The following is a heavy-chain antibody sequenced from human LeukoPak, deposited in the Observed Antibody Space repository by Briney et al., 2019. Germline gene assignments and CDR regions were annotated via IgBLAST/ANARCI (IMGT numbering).Heavy chain of an antibody. CDR3: ARDGTDFYYSSYFNWFDP. CDR2: MYYTGTT. V-gene: IGHV4-39*07. Sequence: PSETLSLTCIVSGGSISSSSFYWGWIRQPPGKGLEWIGTMYYTGTTYYNPSLTSRVTMSVDTSQTQFSLKLSSVTAADTAVYYCARDGTDFYYSSYFNWFDPWGQGTLVTVSS. J-gene: IGHJ5*02. CDR1: GGSISSSSFY. D-gene: IGHD6-6*01.